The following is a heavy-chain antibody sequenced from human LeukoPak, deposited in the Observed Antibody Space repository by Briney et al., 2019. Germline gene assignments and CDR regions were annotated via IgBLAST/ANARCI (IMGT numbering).Heavy chain of an antibody. J-gene: IGHJ4*02. Sequence: SETLSLTCTVSGVSISSSNSYWGWICQPPGKGLECIGSIYYSGNTYYNASLKSQVSISIDTPKNRFSLKLTSVTAADTAVYYCARQTGSGLFILPGGQGTLVTVSS. CDR2: IYYSGNT. CDR3: ARQTGSGLFILP. CDR1: GVSISSSNSY. D-gene: IGHD3/OR15-3a*01. V-gene: IGHV4-39*01.